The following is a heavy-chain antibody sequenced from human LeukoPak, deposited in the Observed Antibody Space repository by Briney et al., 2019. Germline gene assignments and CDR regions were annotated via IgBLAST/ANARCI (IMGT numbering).Heavy chain of an antibody. D-gene: IGHD5-18*01. Sequence: GGSLRLSCAASGFTFSSYAMHWVRQAPGKGLEWVAVISYDGSNKYYADSVKGRFTISRDNSKNTLYLQTNSLRAEDTAVYYCAGEGYSYGYDYWGQGTLVTVSS. CDR3: AGEGYSYGYDY. CDR2: ISYDGSNK. J-gene: IGHJ4*02. CDR1: GFTFSSYA. V-gene: IGHV3-30*04.